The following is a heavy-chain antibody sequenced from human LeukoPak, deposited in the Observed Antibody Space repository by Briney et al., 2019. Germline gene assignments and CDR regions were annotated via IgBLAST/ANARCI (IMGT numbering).Heavy chain of an antibody. CDR1: GFTFSNAW. J-gene: IGHJ4*02. D-gene: IGHD2-15*01. Sequence: PGGSLRLSCAASGFTFSNAWVSWVRQAPGKGLEWGGRIKGKTDGGTTDYAAPVKGRFTISRDGSKNTLYLQMNSLKTEDTAVYYCTTEVDWGQGTLVTVSS. CDR3: TTEVD. CDR2: IKGKTDGGTT. V-gene: IGHV3-15*01.